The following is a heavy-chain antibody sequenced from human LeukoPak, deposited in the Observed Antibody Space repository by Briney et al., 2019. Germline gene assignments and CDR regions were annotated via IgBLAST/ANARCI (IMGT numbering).Heavy chain of an antibody. Sequence: GRSLRLSYAASGFTFSSYAMHWVRQAPGKGLEWVAVISYDGSNKYYADSVKGRFTISRDNSKNTLYLQMDSLRAEDTAVYYCARDGYYYAEEFDPWGQGTLVTVSS. CDR1: GFTFSSYA. CDR3: ARDGYYYAEEFDP. V-gene: IGHV3-30*04. CDR2: ISYDGSNK. J-gene: IGHJ5*02. D-gene: IGHD3-10*01.